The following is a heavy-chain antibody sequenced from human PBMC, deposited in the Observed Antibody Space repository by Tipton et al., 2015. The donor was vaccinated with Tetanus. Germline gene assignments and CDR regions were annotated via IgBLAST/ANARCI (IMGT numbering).Heavy chain of an antibody. Sequence: TLSLTCTVSGVSISGYYWSWIRQPAGKGLEWIGRVDRSGTTTYNPSLKGRVTMSLDTSKNQFSLRLTSVTAADTAVYYCARANYDFPKKGPFDSWGPGSLVIVSS. J-gene: IGHJ4*02. CDR1: GVSISGYY. CDR2: VDRSGTT. V-gene: IGHV4-4*07. CDR3: ARANYDFPKKGPFDS. D-gene: IGHD3-3*01.